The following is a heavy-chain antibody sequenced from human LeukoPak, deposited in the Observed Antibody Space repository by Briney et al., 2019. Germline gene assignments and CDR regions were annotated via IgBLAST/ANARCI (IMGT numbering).Heavy chain of an antibody. CDR2: IYPGDSDT. D-gene: IGHD2-15*01. Sequence: GESLKISCKGSGYSFTSYWIGWVRQMPGKGLEWMGIIYPGDSDTRYSPSFQGQVTISADKSISTAYLQWSSLKASDTAMYYCARHEGSSPRTYYFDYWGQGTLVTVSS. CDR3: ARHEGSSPRTYYFDY. J-gene: IGHJ4*02. CDR1: GYSFTSYW. V-gene: IGHV5-51*01.